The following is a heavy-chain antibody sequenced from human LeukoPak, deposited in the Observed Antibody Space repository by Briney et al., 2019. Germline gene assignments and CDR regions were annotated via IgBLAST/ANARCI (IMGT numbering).Heavy chain of an antibody. CDR1: GFTFSSYA. J-gene: IGHJ4*02. D-gene: IGHD1-26*01. CDR3: AKGHRYSGSYHFDY. CDR2: ISGSGGST. V-gene: IGHV3-23*01. Sequence: PGGPLRLSCAASGFTFSSYAMSWVRQAPGKGLEWVSGISGSGGSTYYADSVKGRFTISRDNSKNTLYLHMNSLRAEDTAVYYCAKGHRYSGSYHFDYWGQGTLVTVSS.